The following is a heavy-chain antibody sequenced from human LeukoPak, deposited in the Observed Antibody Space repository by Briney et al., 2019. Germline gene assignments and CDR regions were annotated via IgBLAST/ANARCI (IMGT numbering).Heavy chain of an antibody. Sequence: SETLSLTCTVSGGSISSYYWSWIRQPPGKGLEWIGYFDYTGSAGSTNYNPSLKSRVTISVDTSKNQFSLKLTSVTAADTAVYYCARGGASSLPFDYWGQGTLVTVSS. V-gene: IGHV4-59*12. CDR2: FDYTGSAGST. J-gene: IGHJ4*02. CDR3: ARGGASSLPFDY. D-gene: IGHD1-26*01. CDR1: GGSISSYY.